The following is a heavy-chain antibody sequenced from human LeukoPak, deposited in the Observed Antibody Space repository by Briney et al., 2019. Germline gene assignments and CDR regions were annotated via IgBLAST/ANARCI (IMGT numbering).Heavy chain of an antibody. CDR2: INHSGST. Sequence: PSETLSLTCAVYGGSFSGYYWSWIRQPPGKGLEWIGEINHSGSTNYNPSLKSRVTISVDTSKNQFSLKLSSVTAADTAVYYCARWNQYSSSCLDYWGQGTLVTVSS. CDR3: ARWNQYSSSCLDY. J-gene: IGHJ4*02. CDR1: GGSFSGYY. V-gene: IGHV4-34*01. D-gene: IGHD6-13*01.